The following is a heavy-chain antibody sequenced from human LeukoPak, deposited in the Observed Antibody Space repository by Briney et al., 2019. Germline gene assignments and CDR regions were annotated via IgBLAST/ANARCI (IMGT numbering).Heavy chain of an antibody. Sequence: PSETLSLTCTVSGDSISSGDYYWSWIRQPAGKGLEWIGRISSSGSTNYNPSLKSRVTISVDTSKNQFSLKLSSVTAADTAVYYCARRRTNYYGSGSFSFFDYWGQGTLVTVSS. CDR3: ARRRTNYYGSGSFSFFDY. D-gene: IGHD3-10*01. J-gene: IGHJ4*02. CDR2: ISSSGST. V-gene: IGHV4-61*02. CDR1: GDSISSGDYY.